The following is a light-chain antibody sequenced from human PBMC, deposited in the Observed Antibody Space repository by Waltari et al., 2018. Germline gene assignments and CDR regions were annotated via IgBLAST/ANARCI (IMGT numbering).Light chain of an antibody. V-gene: IGLV4-69*01. CDR1: SGHSSNV. Sequence: QLVLTQSPSASASLGASVKLTCTLSSGHSSNVIAWLQQQPEKGPRFLMKVNSDGSHRKGDGIPDRFSGSSSGAERYLSISSLQAEDEADYFGQTGGHGTWVFGGGTKLTVL. J-gene: IGLJ3*02. CDR3: QTGGHGTWV. CDR2: VNSDGSH.